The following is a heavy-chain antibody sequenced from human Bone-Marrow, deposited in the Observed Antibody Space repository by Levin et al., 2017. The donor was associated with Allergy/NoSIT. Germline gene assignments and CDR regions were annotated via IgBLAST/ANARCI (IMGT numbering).Heavy chain of an antibody. V-gene: IGHV3-21*01. CDR1: GFTFSSYS. J-gene: IGHJ6*03. CDR2: ISSSSSYI. D-gene: IGHD1-14*01. Sequence: SCAASGFTFSSYSMNWVRQAPGKGLEWVSSISSSSSYIYYADSVKGRFTISRDNAKNSLYLQMNSLRAEDTAVYYCARDNHYYYYMDVWGKGTTVTVSS. CDR3: ARDNHYYYYMDV.